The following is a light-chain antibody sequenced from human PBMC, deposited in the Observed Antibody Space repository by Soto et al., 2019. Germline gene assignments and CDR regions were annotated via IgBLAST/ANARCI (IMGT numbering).Light chain of an antibody. Sequence: IVMTQSPATLSVSPGERATLSCRASQSVGGNLAWYQQRPGRAPRLLIYDASTRATDIPARFSGSGSGTEFTLTISSLQSEDFALYYCQQYNNWPLYTFGQGTNLEIK. J-gene: IGKJ2*01. V-gene: IGKV3-15*01. CDR2: DAS. CDR3: QQYNNWPLYT. CDR1: QSVGGN.